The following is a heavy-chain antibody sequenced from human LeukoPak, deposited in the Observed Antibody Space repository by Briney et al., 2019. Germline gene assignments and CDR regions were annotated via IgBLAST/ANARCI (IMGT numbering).Heavy chain of an antibody. CDR1: GGPSSGYY. CDR2: INHSGIT. D-gene: IGHD4-17*01. Sequence: SETLSLTCAVYGGPSSGYYWTWIRQPPGKGLEWIGEINHSGITNYNPSLKSRVTMSADTSKNQFSLKLSSVTAADTAVYYCARGGADYGDYGVDYWGQGTLVTVSS. J-gene: IGHJ4*02. CDR3: ARGGADYGDYGVDY. V-gene: IGHV4-34*01.